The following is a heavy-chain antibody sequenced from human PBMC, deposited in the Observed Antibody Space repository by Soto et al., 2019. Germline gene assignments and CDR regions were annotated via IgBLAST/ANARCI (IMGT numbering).Heavy chain of an antibody. CDR2: IYYSGST. CDR1: GGSVSSGSYY. CDR3: ARVDTALGNYYYGMDV. J-gene: IGHJ6*02. D-gene: IGHD5-18*01. Sequence: SETLSLTCTVSGGSVSSGSYYWSWIRQPPGKGLEWIGYIYYSGSTNYNPSLKSRVTISVDTSKNQFSLKLSSVTAADTAVYYCARVDTALGNYYYGMDVWGQGTTDTVSS. V-gene: IGHV4-61*01.